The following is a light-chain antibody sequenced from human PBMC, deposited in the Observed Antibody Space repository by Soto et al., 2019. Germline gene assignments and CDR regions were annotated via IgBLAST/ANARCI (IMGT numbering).Light chain of an antibody. Sequence: EIVMTQSPATLSVSPGERATLSCRASQSVSSNLAWYQQKPGQAPRLLIHGASTRATGIPARFSGSGSGTEFTLTINSLQSEDFAVYYCQQYNNWPPFTLGGGTKVDIK. CDR3: QQYNNWPPFT. J-gene: IGKJ4*01. CDR2: GAS. CDR1: QSVSSN. V-gene: IGKV3-15*01.